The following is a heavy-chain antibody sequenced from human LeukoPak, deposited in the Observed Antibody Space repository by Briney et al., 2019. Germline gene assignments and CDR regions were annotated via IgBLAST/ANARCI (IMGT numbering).Heavy chain of an antibody. CDR2: IYYSGST. J-gene: IGHJ3*02. V-gene: IGHV4-59*01. Sequence: PGTLSLTRTVSLGSISSYYWSWIRQPPGRGLEWIGYIYYSGSTNYNPSLKSRVTISEDTSKNQFSLKLSSVTPADTAVYYCARDTGAALGAKAGAFDIWGQGTMVTVST. D-gene: IGHD1-26*01. CDR1: LGSISSYY. CDR3: ARDTGAALGAKAGAFDI.